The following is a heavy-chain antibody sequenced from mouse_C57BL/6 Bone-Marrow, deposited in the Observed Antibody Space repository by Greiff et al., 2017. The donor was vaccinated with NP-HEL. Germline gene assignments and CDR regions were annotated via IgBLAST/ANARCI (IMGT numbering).Heavy chain of an antibody. Sequence: EVQLQQSGTVLARPGASVKMSCKTSGYTFTSYWMHWVNQRPGQGLEWIGAIYPGNSDTSYNQKFKGKAKLTAVTSASTAYMELSSLTNEDSAVYYCTRDYYGSGYFDVWGTGTTVTVSS. D-gene: IGHD1-1*01. V-gene: IGHV1-5*01. J-gene: IGHJ1*03. CDR2: IYPGNSDT. CDR3: TRDYYGSGYFDV. CDR1: GYTFTSYW.